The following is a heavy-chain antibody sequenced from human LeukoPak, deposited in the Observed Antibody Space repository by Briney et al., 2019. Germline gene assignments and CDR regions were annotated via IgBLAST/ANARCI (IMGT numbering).Heavy chain of an antibody. CDR3: SGRQWPQVY. D-gene: IGHD6-19*01. CDR2: IIPIYVTA. CDR1: GGTFSNSA. Sequence: SVKVSCKASGGTFSNSAFSWVRQAPRQGLEWVGRIIPIYVTAHYAQKLQGRVTITADESTSTVYMELSSLTSEDTAVYYCSGRQWPQVYWGQGTLVTVSS. J-gene: IGHJ4*02. V-gene: IGHV1-69*13.